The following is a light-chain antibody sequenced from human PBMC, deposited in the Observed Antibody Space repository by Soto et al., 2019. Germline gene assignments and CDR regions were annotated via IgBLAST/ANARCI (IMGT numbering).Light chain of an antibody. CDR2: EVS. Sequence: QSVLTQPASVSGSPGQSITISCTGTSSDVGDYNYVSWFQHHPGKAPKLLIYEVSYRPSGVSNRFSGSKSGNTASLTISGLQSEDEADYYCQTWGWGSVVFGGGTKVTVL. CDR1: SSDVGDYNY. CDR3: QTWGWGSVV. J-gene: IGLJ2*01. V-gene: IGLV2-14*01.